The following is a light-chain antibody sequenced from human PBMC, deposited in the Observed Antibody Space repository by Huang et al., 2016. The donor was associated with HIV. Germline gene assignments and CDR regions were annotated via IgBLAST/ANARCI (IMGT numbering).Light chain of an antibody. CDR1: HSVDSTY. V-gene: IGKV3-20*01. CDR2: GSA. J-gene: IGKJ3*01. Sequence: EIVLTQSPGTLSLSPGERATLSCRASHSVDSTYFAWYQQKPGQAPRLLIYGSASRATGIPDRFSGSGSGTDFTLTISRLEPEDFAVYYCQQYSRSLFTFGPGTKVDIK. CDR3: QQYSRSLFT.